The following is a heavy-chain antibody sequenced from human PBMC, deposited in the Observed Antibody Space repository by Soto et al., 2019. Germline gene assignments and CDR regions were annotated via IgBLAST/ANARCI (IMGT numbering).Heavy chain of an antibody. J-gene: IGHJ6*02. CDR2: ISGSGATT. V-gene: IGHV3-23*01. D-gene: IGHD6-19*01. CDR1: GFTFSSYA. CDR3: AKAIAVAVPYYFGMDV. Sequence: GGSLRLSCAASGFTFSSYAMNWVRQAPGKGLEWVSAISGSGATTYYADSVKGRFTISRDISKKTLNLQMSSLRAEDTAVYYCAKAIAVAVPYYFGMDVWGQGTTVTVSS.